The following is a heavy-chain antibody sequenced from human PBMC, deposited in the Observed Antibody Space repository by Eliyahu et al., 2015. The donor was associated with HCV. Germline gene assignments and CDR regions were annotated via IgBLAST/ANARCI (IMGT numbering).Heavy chain of an antibody. J-gene: IGHJ5*02. CDR2: IIPIFGTA. V-gene: IGHV1-69*01. CDR3: AREGYCSGGSCYSDWFDP. CDR1: GGTFSSYA. D-gene: IGHD2-15*01. Sequence: QVQLVQSGAEVKKPGSSVKVSCKASGGTFSSYAXSWVRQAPGQGLEWMGGIIPIFGTANYAQKFQGRVTITADESTSTAYMELSSLRSEDTAVYYCAREGYCSGGSCYSDWFDPWGQGTLVTVSS.